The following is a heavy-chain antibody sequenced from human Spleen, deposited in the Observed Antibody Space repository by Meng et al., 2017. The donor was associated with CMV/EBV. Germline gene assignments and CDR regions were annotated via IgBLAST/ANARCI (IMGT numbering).Heavy chain of an antibody. J-gene: IGHJ5*02. V-gene: IGHV4-34*01. CDR3: ARGQMAAGFDP. D-gene: IGHD6-13*01. Sequence: QVQLQQGGAGLLKPSETLSLTCAVYGGSFSGYYWSWIRQPPGKGLEWIGEINHSGSTNYNPSLKSRVTISVDTSKNQFSLKLSSVTAADTAVYYCARGQMAAGFDPWGQGTLVTVSS. CDR2: INHSGST. CDR1: GGSFSGYY.